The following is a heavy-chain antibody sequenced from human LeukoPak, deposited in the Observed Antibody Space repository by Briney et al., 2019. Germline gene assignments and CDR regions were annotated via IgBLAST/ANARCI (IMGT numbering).Heavy chain of an antibody. J-gene: IGHJ6*03. CDR1: GFTFDDYG. D-gene: IGHD1-26*01. CDR2: INWNGGST. Sequence: PGGTLRLSCAASGFTFDDYGMSWVRQAPGKGLEWVSGINWNGGSTGYADSVKGRFTISRDNAKNSLYLQMNSLRAEDTALYYCARAGRGSYPEVFYYYYMNVWGKGTTVTVSS. CDR3: ARAGRGSYPEVFYYYYMNV. V-gene: IGHV3-20*04.